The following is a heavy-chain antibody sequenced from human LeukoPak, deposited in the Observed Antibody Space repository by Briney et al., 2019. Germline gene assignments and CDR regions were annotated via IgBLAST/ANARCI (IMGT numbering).Heavy chain of an antibody. V-gene: IGHV3-48*03. Sequence: GGSPRLSCAASGFTFRSYEMNWVRQAPGKGLEWVSYIRFSGTTIYYADSVQGRFTISRDNAKNSLYLQMNSLRAEDTAVYYCARTSYSGSYGLVDCWGQGTLVTVSS. D-gene: IGHD1-26*01. J-gene: IGHJ4*02. CDR2: IRFSGTTI. CDR3: ARTSYSGSYGLVDC. CDR1: GFTFRSYE.